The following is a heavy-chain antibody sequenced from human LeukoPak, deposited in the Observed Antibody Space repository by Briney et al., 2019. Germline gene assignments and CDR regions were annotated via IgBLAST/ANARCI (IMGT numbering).Heavy chain of an antibody. V-gene: IGHV3-53*01. CDR3: ARSNSATIPGADP. J-gene: IGHJ5*02. CDR2: IYSGGST. Sequence: GGSLRLSCAASGFTVSSNYVSWVRQAPGKGLEWVSIIYSGGSTYYADSVKGRFTISRDNSKNTLFLQMNSLRAEDTAMYYCARSNSATIPGADPWGQGTLVTVSS. CDR1: GFTVSSNY. D-gene: IGHD1-26*01.